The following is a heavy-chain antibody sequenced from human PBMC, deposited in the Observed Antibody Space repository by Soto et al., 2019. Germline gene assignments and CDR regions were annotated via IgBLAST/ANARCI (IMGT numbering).Heavy chain of an antibody. V-gene: IGHV4-34*01. Sequence: QVQLQQWGAGLLKPSETLSLTCAVYGGSFSGYYWSWIRQPPGKGLEWIGEINHSGSTNYNPSLKSRVTISIDTSQTQFSLTLSSVTAAETAVYYCARAHRGYCSSTSCPPLDYWGQGTLVTVSS. D-gene: IGHD2-2*03. CDR3: ARAHRGYCSSTSCPPLDY. CDR2: INHSGST. CDR1: GGSFSGYY. J-gene: IGHJ4*02.